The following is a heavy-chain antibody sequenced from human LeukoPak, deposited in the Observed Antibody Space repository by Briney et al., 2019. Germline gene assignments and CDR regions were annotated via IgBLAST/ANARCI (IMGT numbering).Heavy chain of an antibody. J-gene: IGHJ5*02. V-gene: IGHV4-39*07. D-gene: IGHD3-10*01. CDR1: GGSISSSSYY. CDR2: IYYSGST. Sequence: SETLSLTCTVSGGSISSSSYYWGWIRQPPGKGLEWIGSIYYSGSTYYNPSLKSRVTISVDTSKNQFSLKLSSVTAADTAVYYCASRLLWFGETNGFDPWGQGTLVTVSS. CDR3: ASRLLWFGETNGFDP.